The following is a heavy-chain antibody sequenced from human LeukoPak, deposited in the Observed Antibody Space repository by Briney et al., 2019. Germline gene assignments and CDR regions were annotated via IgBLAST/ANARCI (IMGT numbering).Heavy chain of an antibody. Sequence: SVKVSCKASGGTFSSYAISWVRQAPGQGLEWMGGIIPIFGTANYAQKFQGRVTITADESTSTAYMELSSLRSEDTAVYYCARGGCSSTSCYTGRYYFDYWGQGTLVTVSS. CDR1: GGTFSSYA. D-gene: IGHD2-2*02. J-gene: IGHJ4*02. CDR3: ARGGCSSTSCYTGRYYFDY. CDR2: IIPIFGTA. V-gene: IGHV1-69*13.